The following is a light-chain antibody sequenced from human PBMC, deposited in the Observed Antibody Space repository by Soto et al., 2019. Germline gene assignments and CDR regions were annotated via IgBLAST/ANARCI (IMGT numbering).Light chain of an antibody. CDR3: QSYDSSLSAL. CDR2: GNS. V-gene: IGLV1-40*01. J-gene: IGLJ3*02. CDR1: SSNIGAGYD. Sequence: QSVLTQPPSVSGAPGQRVTISCTGSSSNIGAGYDVHWYQQLPGTAPKLLIYGNSNRPSGVPDRFSGSKSGTSASLAITGLQAEDAADCYCQSYDSSLSALFGGGTQLTVL.